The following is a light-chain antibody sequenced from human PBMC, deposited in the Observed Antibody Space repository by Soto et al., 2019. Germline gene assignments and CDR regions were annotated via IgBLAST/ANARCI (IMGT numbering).Light chain of an antibody. CDR3: SSYSRTSVV. J-gene: IGLJ2*01. CDR2: DGS. Sequence: QSALTQPASVSGSPGQSVTISCTATTSDVGGYNYLSWYQQHPGKAPKLILYDGSSRPSGVSNRFSGSKSGNTASLIISGLQDEDEADYHSSSYSRTSVVFGGGTKLTVL. V-gene: IGLV2-14*03. CDR1: TSDVGGYNY.